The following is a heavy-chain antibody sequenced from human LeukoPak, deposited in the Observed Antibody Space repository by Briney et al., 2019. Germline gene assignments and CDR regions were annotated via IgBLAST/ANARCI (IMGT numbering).Heavy chain of an antibody. J-gene: IGHJ5*02. CDR1: GGSFSGYY. CDR2: INHSGST. V-gene: IGHV4-34*01. D-gene: IGHD2-15*01. CDR3: ARSGELLRWFDP. Sequence: SETLSLTCAVYGGSFSGYYWTWIRQPPGKGLEWIGEINHSGSTNYNPSLKSRVTISVDTSKNQFSLKLSSVTAADTAVYYCARSGELLRWFDPWGQGTLVTVSS.